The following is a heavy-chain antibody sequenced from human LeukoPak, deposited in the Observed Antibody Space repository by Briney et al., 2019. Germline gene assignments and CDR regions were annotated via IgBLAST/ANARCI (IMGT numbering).Heavy chain of an antibody. V-gene: IGHV3-23*01. Sequence: QPGGSRRLSCAASGFTFSSYAMSWVRQAPGKGLEWVSTISGSGGRTYYTDSVKGRFTISRDNSKNTLLLQMNSLRVKDTAMYYCGNHHQSTGAPFMDFGAKGTRVTVSS. CDR1: GFTFSSYA. J-gene: IGHJ4*02. CDR2: ISGSGGRT. D-gene: IGHD1-14*01. CDR3: GNHHQSTGAPFMDF.